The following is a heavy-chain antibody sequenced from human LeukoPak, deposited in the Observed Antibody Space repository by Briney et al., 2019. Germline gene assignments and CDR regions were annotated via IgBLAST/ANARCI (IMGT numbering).Heavy chain of an antibody. D-gene: IGHD1-26*01. CDR2: ISSIGTTI. CDR3: ARGERGDY. V-gene: IGHV3-11*04. CDR1: GFTFSNAW. Sequence: SPGGSLRLSCAASGFTFSNAWMSWVRQAPGKGLEWVSYISSIGTTIYYADSVKGRFTISRDNAKNSLYLQMNSLRAEDTAVYYCARGERGDYWGQGTLVTVSS. J-gene: IGHJ4*02.